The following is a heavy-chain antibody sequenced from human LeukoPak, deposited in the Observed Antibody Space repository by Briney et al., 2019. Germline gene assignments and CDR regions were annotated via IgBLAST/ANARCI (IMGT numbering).Heavy chain of an antibody. Sequence: ASVKVSCKASGYTFTSYGISWVRQAPGQGLEWMGWISAYNGNTNYAQKLQGRVTMTTDTFTSTAYMELRSLRSDDTAVYYCARDHPTTVTHKEIDYWGQGTLVTVSS. J-gene: IGHJ4*02. CDR2: ISAYNGNT. D-gene: IGHD4-17*01. CDR3: ARDHPTTVTHKEIDY. CDR1: GYTFTSYG. V-gene: IGHV1-18*01.